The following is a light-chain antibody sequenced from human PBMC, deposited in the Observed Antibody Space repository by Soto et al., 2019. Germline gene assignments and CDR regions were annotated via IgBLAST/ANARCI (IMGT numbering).Light chain of an antibody. CDR3: QQYNNWPPWT. V-gene: IGKV3-15*01. CDR1: QSVSSN. Sequence: EIVMTQSPATLSVSPGERATLSCRASQSVSSNLAWYQQKHGQAPRPLIYGASTRATGIPARFSGSGSGTEFTLTISSLQSEDFAVYYCQQYNNWPPWTFGQGTKVEIK. CDR2: GAS. J-gene: IGKJ1*01.